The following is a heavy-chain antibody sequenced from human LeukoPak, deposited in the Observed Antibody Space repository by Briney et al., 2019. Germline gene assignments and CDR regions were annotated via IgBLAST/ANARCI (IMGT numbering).Heavy chain of an antibody. J-gene: IGHJ5*02. CDR2: IRYDGSNK. D-gene: IGHD6-6*01. V-gene: IGHV3-30*02. Sequence: PGGSLRLSCAASGFTFSSYGMHWVRQAPGKGLEWVTFIRYDGSNKYYADSVKGRFTISRDNSKNTLYLQMNSLRAEDTAIYYCANYKGSSSPRWFDPWGQGTLVTVSS. CDR1: GFTFSSYG. CDR3: ANYKGSSSPRWFDP.